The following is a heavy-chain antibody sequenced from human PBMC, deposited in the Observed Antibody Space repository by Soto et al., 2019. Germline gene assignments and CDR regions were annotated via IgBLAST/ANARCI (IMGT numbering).Heavy chain of an antibody. Sequence: PGGSLRLSCAASGFTFSNYAMSWVRQAPGKGLEWFSAITDTGADTYHADSVKARFTISRDNSKNTLFLQMNSLRAEDTAIYYCAKGSTTSRPYYFDYWGRGTLVTVSS. CDR3: AKGSTTSRPYYFDY. CDR1: GFTFSNYA. V-gene: IGHV3-23*01. CDR2: ITDTGADT. D-gene: IGHD3-10*01. J-gene: IGHJ4*02.